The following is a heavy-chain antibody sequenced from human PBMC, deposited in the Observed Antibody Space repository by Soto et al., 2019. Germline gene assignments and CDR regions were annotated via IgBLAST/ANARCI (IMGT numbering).Heavy chain of an antibody. V-gene: IGHV1-69*13. CDR2: IIPFFGTP. Sequence: GASVKVSCKASGGTFRNYAISWVRQAPGQGLEWMGGIIPFFGTPNYAQKFQGRVTIHADESTTTAYMELSSLRSEDTAVYYCARGDFWSGYSSSYYYYGMDVWGQGTTVTVSS. CDR3: ARGDFWSGYSSSYYYYGMDV. D-gene: IGHD3-3*01. CDR1: GGTFRNYA. J-gene: IGHJ6*02.